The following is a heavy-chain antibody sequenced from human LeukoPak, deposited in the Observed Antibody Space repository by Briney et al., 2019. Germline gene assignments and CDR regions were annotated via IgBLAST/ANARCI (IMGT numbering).Heavy chain of an antibody. D-gene: IGHD6-19*01. Sequence: SETLSLTCAVYGVSFSGYYWSWIRQPPGKGLEWIGEINHSGSTNYNPSLKSRVTISVDTSKNQFSLKLSSVTAADTAVYYCARGVRIAVAGTNWFDPWGQGTLVTVSS. CDR1: GVSFSGYY. V-gene: IGHV4-34*01. J-gene: IGHJ5*02. CDR2: INHSGST. CDR3: ARGVRIAVAGTNWFDP.